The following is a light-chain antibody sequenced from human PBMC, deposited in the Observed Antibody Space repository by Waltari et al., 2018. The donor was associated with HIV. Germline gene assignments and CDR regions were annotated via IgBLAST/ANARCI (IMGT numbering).Light chain of an antibody. Sequence: ELVMPQSLVILSVSPGESANLSCRARQNVNRELAWYQQRPGQSPRLLIFSTSTRAIGVPARFSGRGFGTEFTLTISSLQSEDFGVYYCQQYYGKSPMYTFGQGTKVEIK. CDR3: QQYYGKSPMYT. V-gene: IGKV3-15*01. J-gene: IGKJ2*01. CDR1: QNVNRE. CDR2: STS.